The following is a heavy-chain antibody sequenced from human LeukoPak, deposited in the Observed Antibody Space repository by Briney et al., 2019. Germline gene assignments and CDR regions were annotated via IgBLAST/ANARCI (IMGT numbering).Heavy chain of an antibody. CDR3: ARAISPYYDSSGYYPRGAKILDY. CDR2: INHSGST. Sequence: ASETLSPTCAVYGGSFSGYYWSWIRQPPGKGLEWIGEINHSGSTNYNPSLKSRVTISVDTSKNQFSLKLSSVTAADTAVYYCARAISPYYDSSGYYPRGAKILDYWGQGTLVTVSS. D-gene: IGHD3-22*01. J-gene: IGHJ4*02. V-gene: IGHV4-34*01. CDR1: GGSFSGYY.